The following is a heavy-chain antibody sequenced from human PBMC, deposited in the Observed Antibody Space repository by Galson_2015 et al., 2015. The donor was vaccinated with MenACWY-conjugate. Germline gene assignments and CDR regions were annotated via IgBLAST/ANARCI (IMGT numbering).Heavy chain of an antibody. CDR3: ASLAVAGTSDY. CDR2: ISSSSSTI. V-gene: IGHV3-48*04. Sequence: SLRLSCAASGFTFTSFGMNWVRQAPGKGLEWVSFISSSSSTIYYADSVRGRFTISRDDAKKSLYLQTTSLRAEDTAVYYCASLAVAGTSDYWGQGTLVTVSS. CDR1: GFTFTSFG. D-gene: IGHD6-19*01. J-gene: IGHJ4*02.